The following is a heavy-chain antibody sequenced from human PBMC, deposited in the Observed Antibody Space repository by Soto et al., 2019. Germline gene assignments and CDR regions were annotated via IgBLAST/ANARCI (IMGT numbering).Heavy chain of an antibody. D-gene: IGHD3-10*01. CDR3: ARVPYGSGSYHPYYYYMDV. Sequence: QVQLQESGPGLVKPSGTLSLTCAVSSGSISSSNWWSWVRQPPGKGLEWIGEIYHSGSTNYNPSLKSRVTISVDKSKNQFSLKLSSVTAADTAVYYCARVPYGSGSYHPYYYYMDVWGKGTTVTVSS. CDR2: IYHSGST. J-gene: IGHJ6*03. CDR1: SGSISSSNW. V-gene: IGHV4-4*02.